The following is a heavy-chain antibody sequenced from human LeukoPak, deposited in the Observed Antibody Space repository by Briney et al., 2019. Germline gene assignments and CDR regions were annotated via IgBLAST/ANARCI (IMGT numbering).Heavy chain of an antibody. CDR3: ARDEDSIFDY. J-gene: IGHJ4*02. V-gene: IGHV4-39*07. CDR2: IYHSGST. Sequence: PSETLSLTCTVSGGSISSSSYYWGWIRQPPGKGLEWIGSIYHSGSTYYNPSLKSRVTISVDTSKNQFSLKLSSVTAADTAVYYCARDEDSIFDYWGQGTLVTVSS. CDR1: GGSISSSSYY. D-gene: IGHD3-22*01.